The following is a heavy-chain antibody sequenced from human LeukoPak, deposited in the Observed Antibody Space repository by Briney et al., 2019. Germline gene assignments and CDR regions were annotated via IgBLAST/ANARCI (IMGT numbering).Heavy chain of an antibody. CDR1: GYTFTGYY. J-gene: IGHJ4*02. CDR2: INPNSGGT. Sequence: ASVKVSCKASGYTFTGYYMHWVRQAPGQGLEWMGWINPNSGGTIYAQKFQGRVTMTRDTSISTAYMELSRLRSDDTAVYYCARDIVVVVAATQNDYWGQGTLVTVSS. CDR3: ARDIVVVVAATQNDY. V-gene: IGHV1-2*02. D-gene: IGHD2-15*01.